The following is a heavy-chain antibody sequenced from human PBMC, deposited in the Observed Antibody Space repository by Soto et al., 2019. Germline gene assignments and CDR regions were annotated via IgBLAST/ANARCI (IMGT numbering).Heavy chain of an antibody. D-gene: IGHD2-2*01. CDR1: GGSVSSGSYY. J-gene: IGHJ6*02. CDR2: IYYSGST. Sequence: KTSETLSLTCTVSGGSVSSGSYYWSWIRQPPGKGLEWIGYIYYSGSTNYNPSLKRRVTISVDTSKNQFSLKLSSVTAADTAVYYCAREAPPDIVVSTAPLYGMDVWGQGTTVTVSS. CDR3: AREAPPDIVVSTAPLYGMDV. V-gene: IGHV4-61*01.